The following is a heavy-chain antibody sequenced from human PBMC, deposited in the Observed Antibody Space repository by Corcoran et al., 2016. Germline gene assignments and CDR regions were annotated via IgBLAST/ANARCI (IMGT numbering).Heavy chain of an antibody. CDR2: INSDGSST. CDR1: GFTFSSYW. D-gene: IGHD6-19*01. J-gene: IGHJ4*02. CDR3: ARVGSWYSSGWYTGRGYLDY. Sequence: EVQLVESGGGLVQPGGSLRLSCAASGFTFSSYWMHWVRQAPGKGLVWVSRINSDGSSTSYADSVKGRFTISRDNAKTTLYLQMNSLRAEDTAVYYCARVGSWYSSGWYTGRGYLDYWGQGTLVTVSS. V-gene: IGHV3-74*01.